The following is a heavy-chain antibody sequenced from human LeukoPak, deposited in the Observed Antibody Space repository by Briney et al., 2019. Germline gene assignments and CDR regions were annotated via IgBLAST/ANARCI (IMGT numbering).Heavy chain of an antibody. CDR1: GFTFSSYS. CDR2: IRYDGSNK. V-gene: IGHV3-30*02. Sequence: GGSLRLSCAAYGFTFSSYSMHWVRQAPGKGLEWVAFIRYDGSNKYYADSVKGRFTISRDNSKNTLYLQMNSLRAEDTAVYYCAKVSPSSGYYSHYYYYYYMDVWGKGTTVTISS. J-gene: IGHJ6*03. D-gene: IGHD3-22*01. CDR3: AKVSPSSGYYSHYYYYYYMDV.